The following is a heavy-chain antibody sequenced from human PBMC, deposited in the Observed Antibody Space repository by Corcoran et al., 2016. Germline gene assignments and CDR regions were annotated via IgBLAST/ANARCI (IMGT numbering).Heavy chain of an antibody. Sequence: QQLQVSGPVLVKPSETLSLTCTVSGGSISSSSYYWGWIRQPPGKGLEWIGSIYYSGSTYYNPSLKSRVTISVDTSKNQFSLKLSSVTAADTAVYYGARQGEDPRRPFDYWGQGTLVTVSS. J-gene: IGHJ4*02. CDR3: ARQGEDPRRPFDY. V-gene: IGHV4-39*01. CDR1: GGSISSSSYY. CDR2: IYYSGST. D-gene: IGHD1-26*01.